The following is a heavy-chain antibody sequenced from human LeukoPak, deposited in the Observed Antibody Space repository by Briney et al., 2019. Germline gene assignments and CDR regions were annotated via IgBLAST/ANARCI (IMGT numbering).Heavy chain of an antibody. V-gene: IGHV1-18*01. CDR1: GYTFTSYG. D-gene: IGHD6-13*01. J-gene: IGHJ5*02. Sequence: ASVKVSCKASGYTFTSYGISWVRQAPGQGLEWMGWISAYNGNTNYAQKLQGRVTMTRDMSTSTVYMELSSLRSEDTAVYYCARDLGYSRTNWFDPWGQGTLVTVSS. CDR3: ARDLGYSRTNWFDP. CDR2: ISAYNGNT.